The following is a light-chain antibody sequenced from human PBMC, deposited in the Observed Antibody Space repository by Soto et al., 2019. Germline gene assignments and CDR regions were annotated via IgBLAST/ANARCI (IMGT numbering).Light chain of an antibody. Sequence: QSALTQPASVSGSPGQSITISCTGNSSDVGGYNYVSWYQQHPGKAPKLMIYDVSNRPSGVSNRFSGSKSGNTASLTISGLQAEDEADYYCSSYTSSSALYVVFGGGTKLPVL. J-gene: IGLJ2*01. V-gene: IGLV2-14*01. CDR3: SSYTSSSALYVV. CDR1: SSDVGGYNY. CDR2: DVS.